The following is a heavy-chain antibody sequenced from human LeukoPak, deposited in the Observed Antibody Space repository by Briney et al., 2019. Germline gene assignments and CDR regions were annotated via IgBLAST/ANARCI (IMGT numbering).Heavy chain of an antibody. CDR3: GRGTVAVNYYGMDV. J-gene: IGHJ6*02. CDR2: INPESGGT. CDR1: GYTSTGYH. V-gene: IGHV1-2*02. D-gene: IGHD4-23*01. Sequence: ASVKVSCKASGYTSTGYHMHWVRQAPGQGLEWMGWINPESGGTKFAQQFQGRVTMTRDTSISTAYMELRRLKSDDTAVYFCGRGTVAVNYYGMDVWGQGTTVTVSS.